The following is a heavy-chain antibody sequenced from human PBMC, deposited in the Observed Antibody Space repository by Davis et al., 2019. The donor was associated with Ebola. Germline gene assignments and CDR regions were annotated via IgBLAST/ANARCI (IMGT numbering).Heavy chain of an antibody. Sequence: GGSLRLSCAASGFTFSSYGMHWVRQAPGKGLEWVAVIWYDGSNKYYADSVKGRFTISRDNSKNTLYLQMNSLRAEDTAVYYCAKAPDGGYDPKGDYYFDYWGQGTLVTVSS. V-gene: IGHV3-33*06. CDR3: AKAPDGGYDPKGDYYFDY. CDR2: IWYDGSNK. J-gene: IGHJ4*02. D-gene: IGHD5-12*01. CDR1: GFTFSSYG.